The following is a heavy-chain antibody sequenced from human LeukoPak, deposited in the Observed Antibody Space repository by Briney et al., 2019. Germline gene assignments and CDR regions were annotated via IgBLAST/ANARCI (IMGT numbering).Heavy chain of an antibody. CDR1: GFTFSSYW. Sequence: GGSLRLSCAASGFTFSSYWMSWVRQAPAKGLEWVSYISSSSSTIYYADSVKGRFTISRDNAKNSLYLQMNSLRAEDTAVYYCARDHGLPVAGTIYYYYGMDVWGQETTVTVSS. J-gene: IGHJ6*02. V-gene: IGHV3-48*01. D-gene: IGHD6-19*01. CDR2: ISSSSSTI. CDR3: ARDHGLPVAGTIYYYYGMDV.